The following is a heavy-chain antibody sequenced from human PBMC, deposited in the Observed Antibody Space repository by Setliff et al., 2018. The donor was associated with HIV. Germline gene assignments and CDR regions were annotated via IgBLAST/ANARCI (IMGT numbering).Heavy chain of an antibody. CDR2: INIRSGNT. CDR1: GYSFTTSG. J-gene: IGHJ4*02. D-gene: IGHD1-7*01. V-gene: IGHV1-18*01. Sequence: ASVKVSCKASGYSFTTSGVSWVRQAPGQGLEWMGWINIRSGNTNYAQKLQGRVTMTTDTSTSTAYMELRSLRSDDTAVYYCARDAPGNTESAPGYWGQGTLVTVSS. CDR3: ARDAPGNTESAPGY.